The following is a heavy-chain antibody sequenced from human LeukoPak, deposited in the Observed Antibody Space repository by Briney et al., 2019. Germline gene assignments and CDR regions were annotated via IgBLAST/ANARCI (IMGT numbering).Heavy chain of an antibody. Sequence: SETLSLTCTVSGGSISSSSYYWGWIRQPPGKGLEWIGSIYYSGSTYYNPSPKSRVTISVDTSKNQFSLKLSSVTAADTAVYYCARLQPGAYYYYGMDVWGQGTTVTVSS. J-gene: IGHJ6*02. CDR2: IYYSGST. CDR3: ARLQPGAYYYYGMDV. CDR1: GGSISSSSYY. V-gene: IGHV4-39*01. D-gene: IGHD5-18*01.